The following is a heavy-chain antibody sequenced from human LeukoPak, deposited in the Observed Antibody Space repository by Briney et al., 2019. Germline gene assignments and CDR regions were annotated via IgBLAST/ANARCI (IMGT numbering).Heavy chain of an antibody. CDR3: ARELRFLEWSLYDY. Sequence: GGSLRLSCAASGFTFSSHWMHWVRQAPAKGLVWVSRINSDGSRNSYADSVKGRFTIARDNAKNTLYLQMNSLRAEDTAVYYCARELRFLEWSLYDYWGQGTLVTVSS. D-gene: IGHD3-3*01. J-gene: IGHJ4*02. CDR2: INSDGSRN. V-gene: IGHV3-74*01. CDR1: GFTFSSHW.